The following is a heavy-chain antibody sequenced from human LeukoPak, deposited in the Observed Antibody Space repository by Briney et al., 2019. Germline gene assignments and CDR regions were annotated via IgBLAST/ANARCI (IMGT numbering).Heavy chain of an antibody. Sequence: QPGGSLRLSCAASGFTFSSYAMSWVRQAPGKGLEWVSAISGSGAGTYYVDSVKGRFTISRDNSKNTLYLQMNSLRAKDTALYYCAKETLGRHFDFDYWGQGTLVTVSS. CDR1: GFTFSSYA. V-gene: IGHV3-23*01. CDR2: ISGSGAGT. CDR3: AKETLGRHFDFDY. J-gene: IGHJ4*02. D-gene: IGHD3-9*01.